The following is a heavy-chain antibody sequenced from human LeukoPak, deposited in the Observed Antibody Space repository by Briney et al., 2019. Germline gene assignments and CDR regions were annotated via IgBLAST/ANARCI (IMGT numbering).Heavy chain of an antibody. D-gene: IGHD3-3*01. CDR1: GFTFSIAW. V-gene: IGHV3-15*01. Sequence: GGSLRLSCAASGFTFSIAWMSWVRQAPGQGLEWVGRIKSRGDGETRDYTAPVKDRFIISRDDSKNTLYLQMNSLRTEDTAIYYCAAVGEWLSNAFNTWGQGTLVTVSA. J-gene: IGHJ3*02. CDR2: IKSRGDGETR. CDR3: AAVGEWLSNAFNT.